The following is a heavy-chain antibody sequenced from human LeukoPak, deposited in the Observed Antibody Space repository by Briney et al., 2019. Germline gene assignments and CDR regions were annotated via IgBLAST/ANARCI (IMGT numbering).Heavy chain of an antibody. CDR3: AKEISSSSSWYGDDAFDI. Sequence: GGSLRLSCAVPKFSFSVYTMHWVRQAPGKGLEWVALISSYGSNKYYAESVKGRFTISRDDSKNTVYLQMNSLRAEDTAVYYCAKEISSSSSWYGDDAFDIWGQGTMVIVSS. J-gene: IGHJ3*02. D-gene: IGHD6-13*01. CDR1: KFSFSVYT. V-gene: IGHV3-30-3*01. CDR2: ISSYGSNK.